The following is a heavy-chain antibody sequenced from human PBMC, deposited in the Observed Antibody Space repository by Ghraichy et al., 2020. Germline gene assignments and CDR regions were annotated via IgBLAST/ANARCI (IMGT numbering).Heavy chain of an antibody. CDR3: ARAASGSPWAFDI. CDR2: IWYDGSNK. J-gene: IGHJ3*02. V-gene: IGHV3-33*01. Sequence: GGSLRLSCAASGFTFSSYGMHWVRQVPGKGLEWVAVIWYDGSNKYYADSVKGRFTISRDNSKNTLYLQMNSLRAEDTAVYYCARAASGSPWAFDIWGQGTMVTVSS. CDR1: GFTFSSYG. D-gene: IGHD1-26*01.